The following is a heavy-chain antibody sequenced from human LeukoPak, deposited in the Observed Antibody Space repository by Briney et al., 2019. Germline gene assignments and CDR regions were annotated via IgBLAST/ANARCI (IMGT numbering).Heavy chain of an antibody. CDR1: GFTFSSYS. J-gene: IGHJ5*02. CDR2: ISSSSSHI. CDR3: ARDPSAVPAAVNWFDP. V-gene: IGHV3-21*06. Sequence: GGSLRLSCAASGFTFSSYSMNWVRQAPGKGLEWVSSISSSSSHIYYTDSVKGRFTISRDNTQNSLYLQMNSLSAEDTAVYYCARDPSAVPAAVNWFDPWGQGTLVTVSS. D-gene: IGHD2-2*01.